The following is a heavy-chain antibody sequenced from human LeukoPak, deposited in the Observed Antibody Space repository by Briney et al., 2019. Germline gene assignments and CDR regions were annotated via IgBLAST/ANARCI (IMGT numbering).Heavy chain of an antibody. Sequence: ASVKVSCKASGYTFTGYYMHWVRQAPGQGLEWMGWINPNSGGTNYAQKFQGRATMTRDTSISTAYMELRSLRSDDTAVYYCARDDGAAAGMSWSDYYYYGMDVWGQGTTVTVSS. CDR1: GYTFTGYY. D-gene: IGHD6-13*01. J-gene: IGHJ6*02. CDR2: INPNSGGT. V-gene: IGHV1-2*02. CDR3: ARDDGAAAGMSWSDYYYYGMDV.